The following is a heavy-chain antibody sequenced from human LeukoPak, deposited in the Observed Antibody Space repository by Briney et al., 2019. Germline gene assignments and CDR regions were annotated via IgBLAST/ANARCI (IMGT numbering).Heavy chain of an antibody. CDR3: AKGIYSCGWSYFDY. V-gene: IGHV3-23*01. Sequence: GASLTLSCAASGFTFSYYVMSWVRQAPGKGLEWVSTLIRSGSTTYHADSVKGRFIISRDNSRNTLYLQMNSLRAEDTAIYFCAKGIYSCGWSYFDYWGQGTLVTVSS. J-gene: IGHJ4*01. CDR2: LIRSGSTT. D-gene: IGHD6-19*01. CDR1: GFTFSYYV.